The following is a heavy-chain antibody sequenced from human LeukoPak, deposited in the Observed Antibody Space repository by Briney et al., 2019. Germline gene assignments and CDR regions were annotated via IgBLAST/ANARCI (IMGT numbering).Heavy chain of an antibody. Sequence: GESLKISCKGSGYSFTSYWIGWVRQMPGKGLEWMGIIYPCDSDTRYSPSFQGQVTISADKSITTAYLQWSSLKASDTAMYYCARLTGPRDIVVVVAADIWGQGTMVTVSS. V-gene: IGHV5-51*01. CDR3: ARLTGPRDIVVVVAADI. D-gene: IGHD2-15*01. CDR2: IYPCDSDT. J-gene: IGHJ3*02. CDR1: GYSFTSYW.